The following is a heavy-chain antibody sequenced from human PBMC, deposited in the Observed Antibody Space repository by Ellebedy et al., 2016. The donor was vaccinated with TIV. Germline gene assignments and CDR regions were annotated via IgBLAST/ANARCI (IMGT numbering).Heavy chain of an antibody. CDR2: INVDSGIT. CDR3: ARDPSSGTYRAFNF. J-gene: IGHJ3*01. V-gene: IGHV1-3*01. Sequence: AASVKVSCKASGYTFRTYAIQWVRQAPGQRLEWLGWINVDSGITKYSQKFQGRVTITRDTSASTAYMELSSLRSEDTAVYYCARDPSSGTYRAFNFWGQGTMVTVSS. CDR1: GYTFRTYA. D-gene: IGHD1-26*01.